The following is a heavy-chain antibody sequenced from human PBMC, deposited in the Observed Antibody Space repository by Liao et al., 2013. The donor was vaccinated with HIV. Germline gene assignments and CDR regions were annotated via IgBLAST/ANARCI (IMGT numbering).Heavy chain of an antibody. D-gene: IGHD1-14*01. J-gene: IGHJ3*02. CDR3: ARGLLAPEPTRSDTFDI. CDR2: INRNGKT. CDR1: GGSISSYF. Sequence: QVQLQESGPGLVKPSETLSLTCAVSGGSISSYFWSWIRQAPGKGLEWIGEINRNGKTNYNPSLTSRVIISVDASKNQFSLQMNSVTAADTAVYYCARGLLAPEPTRSDTFDIWDQGTLVTVSS. V-gene: IGHV4-34*01.